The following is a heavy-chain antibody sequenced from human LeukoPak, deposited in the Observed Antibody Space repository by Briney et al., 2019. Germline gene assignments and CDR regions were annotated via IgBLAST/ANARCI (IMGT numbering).Heavy chain of an antibody. J-gene: IGHJ4*02. CDR2: FTPEDHKT. D-gene: IGHD3-9*01. Sequence: ASVKVSCKISGRTLTELSMHWVRQTRGKGLEWMGGFTPEDHKTAYAQKFQGRVTMTEDTSTDTAYMELSSLRSEDTAVYYCATVIYDILTGHWPSFDYWGQGTLVTVSS. V-gene: IGHV1-24*01. CDR3: ATVIYDILTGHWPSFDY. CDR1: GRTLTELS.